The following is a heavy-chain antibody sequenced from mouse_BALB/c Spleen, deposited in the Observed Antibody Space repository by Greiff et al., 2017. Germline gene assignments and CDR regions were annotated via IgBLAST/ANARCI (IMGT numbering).Heavy chain of an antibody. V-gene: IGHV3-2*02. Sequence: DVQLQESGPGLVKPSQSLSLTCTVTGYSITSDYAWNWIRQFPGNKLEWMGYISYSGSTSYNPSLKSRISITRDTSKNQFFLQLNSVTTEDTATYYCARGTTVSYYFDYWGQGTTLTVSS. D-gene: IGHD1-1*01. CDR2: ISYSGST. CDR1: GYSITSDYA. CDR3: ARGTTVSYYFDY. J-gene: IGHJ2*01.